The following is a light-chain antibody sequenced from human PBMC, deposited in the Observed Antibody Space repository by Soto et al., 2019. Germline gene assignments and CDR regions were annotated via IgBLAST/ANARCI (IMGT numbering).Light chain of an antibody. CDR2: EAS. CDR1: QSINSW. CDR3: QQYNTYPYP. V-gene: IGKV1-5*03. Sequence: DIQMTQSPSTLSASVGDRVTITCRADQSINSWLAWYQQKPGKAPKLLIYEASSLESGVPSRFSGSRSGTEFTLPISSLQPDDFATYYCQQYNTYPYPFGQGPKLEI. J-gene: IGKJ2*01.